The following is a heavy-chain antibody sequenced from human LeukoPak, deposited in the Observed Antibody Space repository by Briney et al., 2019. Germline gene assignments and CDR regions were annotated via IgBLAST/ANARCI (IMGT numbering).Heavy chain of an antibody. J-gene: IGHJ4*02. Sequence: PGGSLRLSCAASGFTFSSYSMNWVRQAPGKGLEWVSSISSSSSYIYYADSVKGRLTISRDNAKNSLYLQMNSLRAEDTAVYYCARESSEGFDYWGQGTLVTVSS. CDR1: GFTFSSYS. D-gene: IGHD3-10*01. V-gene: IGHV3-21*01. CDR3: ARESSEGFDY. CDR2: ISSSSSYI.